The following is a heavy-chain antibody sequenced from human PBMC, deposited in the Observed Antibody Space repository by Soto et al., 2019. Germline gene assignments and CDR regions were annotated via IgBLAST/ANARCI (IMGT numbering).Heavy chain of an antibody. CDR2: ISGSGGNT. CDR1: GFTFSTYA. D-gene: IGHD3-22*01. V-gene: IGHV3-23*01. J-gene: IGHJ4*02. CDR3: AKDWPHYYHSTGYFVYDN. Sequence: EVQLLESGGALVQPGGSLRLSCAASGFTFSTYAMTWVRQAPGRGLEWVSGISGSGGNTHYADSVKGRFTISRDNSKNTVSLQMDSLRAEDTAIYYCAKDWPHYYHSTGYFVYDNWGQGTLVTVSS.